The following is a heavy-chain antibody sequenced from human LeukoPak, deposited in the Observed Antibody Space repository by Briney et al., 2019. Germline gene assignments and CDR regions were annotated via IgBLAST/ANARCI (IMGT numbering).Heavy chain of an antibody. V-gene: IGHV4-39*02. CDR2: IYYSGST. Sequence: SETLSLTCTVSGGSISSSSYYWGWIRQPPGKGLEWIGSIYYSGSTYYNPSLKSRVTISVDTSKNQFSLKLSSVTAADTAVYYCATEGRRGYSYGRPGVNYWGQGTLVTVSS. D-gene: IGHD5-18*01. CDR1: GGSISSSSYY. CDR3: ATEGRRGYSYGRPGVNY. J-gene: IGHJ4*02.